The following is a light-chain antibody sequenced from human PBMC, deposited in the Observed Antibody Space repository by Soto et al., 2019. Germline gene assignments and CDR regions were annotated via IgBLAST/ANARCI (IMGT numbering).Light chain of an antibody. Sequence: EIVLTQSPGTLSLSPGERATLSCRASQSVNNDYLAWYQQRHGQAPSLLIYGASSRATGIPDRFSGSGSGTDFTLTISSLHPDDFATYYCQQYNSYSPTFGQGTKGDIK. CDR2: GAS. V-gene: IGKV3-20*01. J-gene: IGKJ1*01. CDR1: QSVNNDY. CDR3: QQYNSYSPT.